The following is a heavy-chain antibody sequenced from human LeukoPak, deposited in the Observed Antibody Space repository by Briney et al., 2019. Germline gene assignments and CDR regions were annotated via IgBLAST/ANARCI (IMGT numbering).Heavy chain of an antibody. CDR2: IYTSGST. CDR1: GGSLSSYY. V-gene: IGHV4-4*07. J-gene: IGHJ6*03. Sequence: SETLSLTCTVSGGSLSSYYWGWVRQPAGKGLEWIGRIYTSGSTNYNPSLKSRVTMSVDTSKNQFSLKLSSVTAADTAVYYCARLKSGYYYMDVWGKGTTVTVSS. D-gene: IGHD3-3*01. CDR3: ARLKSGYYYMDV.